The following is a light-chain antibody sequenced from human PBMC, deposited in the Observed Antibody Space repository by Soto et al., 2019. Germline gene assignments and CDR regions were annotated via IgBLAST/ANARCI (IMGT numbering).Light chain of an antibody. CDR3: QQYDSPLLT. J-gene: IGKJ4*01. Sequence: QTSEFVAASMKGRGTITYKSSQSIFFTSNNKSYLAWYQQKPGQPPKLLIYGASSRESGVPDRFSGRGSGTDFTLTISSLQAEDFAVYYCQQYDSPLLTFGEGTKVDI. CDR2: GAS. V-gene: IGKV4-1*01. CDR1: QSIFFTSNNKSY.